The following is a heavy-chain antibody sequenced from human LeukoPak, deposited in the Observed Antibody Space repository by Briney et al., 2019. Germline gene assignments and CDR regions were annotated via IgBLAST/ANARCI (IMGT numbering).Heavy chain of an antibody. J-gene: IGHJ4*02. CDR2: ISGSGGST. CDR3: AKLDGIAGLDY. Sequence: GGSLRLSCAGSGFTFRIYAMSWVRQAPGKGLEWVSAISGSGGSTYYADSVKGRFTISRDNAKDSLYLEMNSLRAEDTAVYYCAKLDGIAGLDYWGQGTLVTVSS. CDR1: GFTFRIYA. D-gene: IGHD6-13*01. V-gene: IGHV3-23*01.